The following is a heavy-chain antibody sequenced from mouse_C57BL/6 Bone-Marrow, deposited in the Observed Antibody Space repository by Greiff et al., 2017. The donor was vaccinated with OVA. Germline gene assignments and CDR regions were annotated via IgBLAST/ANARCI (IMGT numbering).Heavy chain of an antibody. Sequence: VQLVESGAELARPGASVKLSCKASGYTFTSYGISWVKQRTGQGLEWIGEIYPRSGNTYYNEKFKGKATLTADKSSSTAYMELRSLTSEDSAVYFCAIPYGSSPMDYWGQGTSVTVSS. V-gene: IGHV1-81*01. CDR2: IYPRSGNT. CDR1: GYTFTSYG. CDR3: AIPYGSSPMDY. J-gene: IGHJ4*01. D-gene: IGHD1-1*01.